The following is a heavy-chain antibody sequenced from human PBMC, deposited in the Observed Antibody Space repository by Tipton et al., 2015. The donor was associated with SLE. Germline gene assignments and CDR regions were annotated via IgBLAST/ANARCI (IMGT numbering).Heavy chain of an antibody. CDR3: VKGRTGNYPSDAYDL. Sequence: SLRLSCAASGFTFTKYALAWVRQAPGKGLKWLSAISGAADSTYYAGSVRGRFTVSRDNSNNMLYLQMNSLRAEDTAIYYCVKGRTGNYPSDAYDLWGQGTMVTVSS. J-gene: IGHJ3*01. D-gene: IGHD1-7*01. CDR1: GFTFTKYA. CDR2: ISGAADST. V-gene: IGHV3-23*01.